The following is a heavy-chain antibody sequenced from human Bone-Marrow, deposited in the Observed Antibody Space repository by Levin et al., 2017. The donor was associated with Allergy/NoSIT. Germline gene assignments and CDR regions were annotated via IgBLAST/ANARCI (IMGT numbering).Heavy chain of an antibody. Sequence: KISCKASGFTFNTQAIHWVRQTHGQRLEWMGWIVVGSRNTNYAQKFQDRMTLTRDMSISTAYLELSSLTSDDTAVYYCAADRLGGLDYWGQGALVTVSS. CDR1: GFTFNTQA. J-gene: IGHJ4*02. CDR3: AADRLGGLDY. D-gene: IGHD1-26*01. CDR2: IVVGSRNT. V-gene: IGHV1-58*02.